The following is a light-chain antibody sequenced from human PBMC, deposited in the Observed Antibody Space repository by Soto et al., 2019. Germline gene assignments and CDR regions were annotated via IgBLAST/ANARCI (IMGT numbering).Light chain of an antibody. J-gene: IGLJ1*01. CDR1: SSDVGDYNY. CDR3: SSYRSSSTLAYV. Sequence: QSALTQPASVSGSPRQSITISCTGTSSDVGDYNYVSWYQQHPGKAPKLMIFEVTNRPSGVSNRFSGSKSGNTASLTISGLQAEDEADYYCSSYRSSSTLAYVFGTGTKVTVL. CDR2: EVT. V-gene: IGLV2-14*01.